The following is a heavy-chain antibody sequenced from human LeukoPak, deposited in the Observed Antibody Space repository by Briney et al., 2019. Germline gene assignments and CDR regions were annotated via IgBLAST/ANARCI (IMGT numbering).Heavy chain of an antibody. V-gene: IGHV4-39*01. D-gene: IGHD2-8*01. CDR2: IYYSGST. CDR3: ARPIGYCTNGVCPTVWFDP. CDR1: GGSISSSSYY. Sequence: SETLSLTCTVSGGSISSSSYYWRWIRQPPGKGLEWIGSIYYSGSTYYNPSLKSRVTISVDTSKNQFSLKLSSVTAADTAVYYCARPIGYCTNGVCPTVWFDPWGQGTLVTVSS. J-gene: IGHJ5*02.